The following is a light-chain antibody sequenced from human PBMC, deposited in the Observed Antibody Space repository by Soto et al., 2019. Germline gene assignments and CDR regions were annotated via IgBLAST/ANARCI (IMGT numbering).Light chain of an antibody. V-gene: IGKV3-20*01. CDR1: QSVTSD. J-gene: IGKJ1*01. Sequence: EIVLTQSPGTLSLSPGERATLSCRASQSVTSDLAWYQQKPGQAPRLLIYGASNRATGIPDRFSGSGSGIDFTLTVSRLEPEDFAVYYCQHYGSSRTFGQGTKVEIK. CDR2: GAS. CDR3: QHYGSSRT.